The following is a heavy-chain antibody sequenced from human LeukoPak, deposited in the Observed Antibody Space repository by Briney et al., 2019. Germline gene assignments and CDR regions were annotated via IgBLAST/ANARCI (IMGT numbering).Heavy chain of an antibody. D-gene: IGHD3-10*01. CDR3: TREGIPHWYGSGYYYYYYMDV. J-gene: IGHJ6*03. CDR1: GFTFGDYA. V-gene: IGHV3-49*03. CDR2: IRSKAYGGTT. Sequence: GGSLRLSCTASGFTFGDYAMSWFRQAPGKGLEWVGFIRSKAYGGTTEYAASVKGRFTISRDDSKSIAYLQMNSLKTEDTAVYYCTREGIPHWYGSGYYYYYYMDVWGKGTTVTVSS.